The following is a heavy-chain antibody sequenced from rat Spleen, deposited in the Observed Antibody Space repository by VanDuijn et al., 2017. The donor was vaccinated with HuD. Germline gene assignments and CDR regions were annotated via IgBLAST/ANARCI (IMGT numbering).Heavy chain of an antibody. V-gene: IGHV5-22*01. Sequence: EVQLVESGGGLVQPGRSLKLSCAASGFTFSDYYMAWVRQAPKKGLEWVASISYDGSSTYYPDSVRGRFTISRDKAENTAYLQMNSLWSEDTATYYCAVAGYGYWGQGVVVTVSS. J-gene: IGHJ2*01. CDR3: AVAGYGY. CDR1: GFTFSDYY. CDR2: ISYDGSST. D-gene: IGHD4-3*01.